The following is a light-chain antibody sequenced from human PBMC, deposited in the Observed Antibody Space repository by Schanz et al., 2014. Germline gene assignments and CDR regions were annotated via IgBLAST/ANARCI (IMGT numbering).Light chain of an antibody. J-gene: IGLJ2*01. Sequence: QSSLTQPASVSGSPGQSITISCTGTTNDVGGYDYVSWYQQHPGQVPKLMIYDVSNRPSGVSNRFSGSKSGNTASLTISXXXXEDEADYYCSSYTSNTFVIFGGGTKLTVL. CDR1: TNDVGGYDY. CDR2: DVS. CDR3: SSYTSNTFVI. V-gene: IGLV2-14*03.